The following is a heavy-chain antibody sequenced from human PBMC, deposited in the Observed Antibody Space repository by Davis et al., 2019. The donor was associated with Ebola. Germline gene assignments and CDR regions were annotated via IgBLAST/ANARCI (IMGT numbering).Heavy chain of an antibody. CDR1: GFTFSRYW. J-gene: IGHJ4*02. V-gene: IGHV3-74*01. CDR2: ISSDGGIT. CDR3: VRTTYGAPEY. Sequence: PGGSLRLSCAASGFTFSRYWMHWVRQAPGKGLVYVSRISSDGGITSCADSVKGRFTISRDNAKSTLYLQMNSLTAEDTAVYYCVRTTYGAPEYWGQGTLVTVSS. D-gene: IGHD4-17*01.